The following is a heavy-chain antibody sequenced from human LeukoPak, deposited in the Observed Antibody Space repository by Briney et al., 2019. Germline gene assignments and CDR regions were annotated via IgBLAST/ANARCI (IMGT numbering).Heavy chain of an antibody. CDR3: AIGSGYDYLFIDY. Sequence: ASVKVSCKASGYTFTDYYFHWVRQAPGQGLEWMGWINPNSGATNYAQNFQARVTTTRETSISPAYTELSRLRSDDTAVYYCAIGSGYDYLFIDYWGQGTLVTVSS. CDR1: GYTFTDYY. CDR2: INPNSGAT. J-gene: IGHJ4*02. V-gene: IGHV1-2*02. D-gene: IGHD3-16*01.